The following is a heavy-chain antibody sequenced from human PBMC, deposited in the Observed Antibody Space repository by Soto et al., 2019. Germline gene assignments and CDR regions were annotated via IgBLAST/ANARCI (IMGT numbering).Heavy chain of an antibody. Sequence: ASVKVSCKASGYTFTSYAMHWVRQAPGQRLEWMGWINAGNGNTKYSQKFQGRVTITRDTSASTAYMELSSLRSEDTAVYYGARDFSGASQLPDDWGQGTLVTVS. J-gene: IGHJ4*02. CDR3: ARDFSGASQLPDD. V-gene: IGHV1-3*01. D-gene: IGHD2-2*01. CDR2: INAGNGNT. CDR1: GYTFTSYA.